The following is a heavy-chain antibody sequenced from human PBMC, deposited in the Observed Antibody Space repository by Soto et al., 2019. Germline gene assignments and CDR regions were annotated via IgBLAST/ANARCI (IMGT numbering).Heavy chain of an antibody. V-gene: IGHV3-23*01. J-gene: IGHJ4*02. Sequence: GGSLRLSCAASGFTFSSYAMSWVRQAPGKGLEWVSAISGSGGSTYYADPVKGRFTISRDNSKNTLYLQMNSLRAEDTAVYYCAKDQGFLEWLGRKGDFDYWGQGTLVTVSS. CDR3: AKDQGFLEWLGRKGDFDY. D-gene: IGHD3-3*01. CDR2: ISGSGGST. CDR1: GFTFSSYA.